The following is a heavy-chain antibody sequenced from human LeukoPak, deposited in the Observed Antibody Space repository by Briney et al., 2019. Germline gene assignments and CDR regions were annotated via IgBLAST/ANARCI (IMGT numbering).Heavy chain of an antibody. J-gene: IGHJ1*01. CDR3: ARGFYFQH. CDR2: INHSGST. Sequence: SETLSLTCAVYGGSFSGYYWSWIRQPPGKGLEWIGEINHSGSTNYNPSLKSRVTISVDTSKNQFSLKLSSVTAADTAVYYCARGFYFQHWGQGTLVTVSS. V-gene: IGHV4-34*01. CDR1: GGSFSGYY.